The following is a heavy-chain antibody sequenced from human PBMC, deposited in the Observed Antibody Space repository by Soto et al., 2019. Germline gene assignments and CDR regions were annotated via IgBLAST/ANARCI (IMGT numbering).Heavy chain of an antibody. D-gene: IGHD3-22*01. Sequence: GESLKISCKGSGYSFTSYWIGWVRQMPGKGLEWMAIIYPSDSDTRYSPSFQGQVTISADKSISTAYLQWSSLKASDTAIYYCARPDYYDNIGTHHGMDVWGQGPKVTVSS. CDR3: ARPDYYDNIGTHHGMDV. V-gene: IGHV5-51*01. J-gene: IGHJ6*02. CDR2: IYPSDSDT. CDR1: GYSFTSYW.